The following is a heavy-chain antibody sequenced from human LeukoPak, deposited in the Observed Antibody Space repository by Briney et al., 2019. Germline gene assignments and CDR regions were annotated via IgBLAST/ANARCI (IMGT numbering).Heavy chain of an antibody. CDR3: AVKTTVGVPFDP. Sequence: SETLSLTCTVSGGSISSYYWSWIRQPPGKGLEWIGYIYYSGSTNYNPSLKSRVTIPVDTSKNQFSLKLSSVTAADTAVYYCAVKTTVGVPFDPWGQGTLVTVSS. CDR1: GGSISSYY. CDR2: IYYSGST. D-gene: IGHD4-11*01. V-gene: IGHV4-59*08. J-gene: IGHJ5*02.